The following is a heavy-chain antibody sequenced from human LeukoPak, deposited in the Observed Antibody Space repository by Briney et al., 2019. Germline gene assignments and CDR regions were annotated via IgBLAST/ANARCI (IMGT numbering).Heavy chain of an antibody. CDR3: SRDLDCTVTACYGGDDGFDI. CDR2: ISSRSLYI. V-gene: IGHV3-21*01. J-gene: IGHJ3*02. CDR1: GFDFNIYS. Sequence: PGGSLRLSCADSGFDFNIYSMNWVRQAPGKGLEWVASISSRSLYIYYPDSLRGRFTIYRDNAEKSLYLQMNDLRAEDTAVYYCSRDLDCTVTACYGGDDGFDIWGQGTMVTVSS. D-gene: IGHD2-8*02.